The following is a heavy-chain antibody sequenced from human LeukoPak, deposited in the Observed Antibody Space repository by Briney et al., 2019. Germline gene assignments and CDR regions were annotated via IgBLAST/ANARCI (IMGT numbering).Heavy chain of an antibody. Sequence: ASVKVSCKASGYTFTSYYMHWVRQAPGQGLEWMGIINPSGGSTSYAQKFQGRVTMTRDMSTSTVYMELSSLRSEDTAVYYCARDPAARPFDPWGQGTLVTVSS. CDR3: ARDPAARPFDP. CDR2: INPSGGST. D-gene: IGHD6-6*01. V-gene: IGHV1-46*01. CDR1: GYTFTSYY. J-gene: IGHJ5*02.